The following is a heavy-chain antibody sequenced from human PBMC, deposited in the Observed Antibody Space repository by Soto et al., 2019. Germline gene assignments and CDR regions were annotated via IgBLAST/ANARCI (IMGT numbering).Heavy chain of an antibody. V-gene: IGHV4-31*03. D-gene: IGHD5-12*01. CDR3: ARAARIVATIDY. CDR2: IYYSGST. Sequence: QVQLQESGPGLVKPSQTLSLTCTVSGGSISSGGYYWSWIRQHPGKGLEWIGYIYYSGSTYYNPSLKSRVTISVDTSKNQSSLKLSSVTAADTAVYYCARAARIVATIDYWGQGTLVTVSS. CDR1: GGSISSGGYY. J-gene: IGHJ4*02.